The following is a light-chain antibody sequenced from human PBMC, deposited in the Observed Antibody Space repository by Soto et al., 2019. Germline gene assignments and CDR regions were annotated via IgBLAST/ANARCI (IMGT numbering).Light chain of an antibody. CDR1: QSFRGL. CDR2: DAY. CDR3: QQRHMWPIT. J-gene: IGKJ5*01. Sequence: VLTQSPGTLSLSPGERATLSCRASQSFRGLLAWYQQKPGQAPRLLIYDAYNRATGIPPRFSGSGSGTDFTLTISSLEPEDSAVYYCQQRHMWPITFGQGTRLEIK. V-gene: IGKV3-11*01.